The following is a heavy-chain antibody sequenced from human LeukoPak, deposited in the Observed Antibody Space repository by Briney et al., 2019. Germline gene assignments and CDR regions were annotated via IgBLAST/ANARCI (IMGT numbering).Heavy chain of an antibody. CDR2: ISAYNGHT. D-gene: IGHD4-17*01. V-gene: IGHV1-18*01. CDR3: ARLSRYGDYYFDY. Sequence: ASVKVSCKASGYTFTNYGISWVRQAPGQGLEWMGWISAYNGHTKYAQKVQGRVTMTRDTSTSTAYMELRSLRSDDTAVYYCARLSRYGDYYFDYWGQGTLVTVSS. J-gene: IGHJ4*02. CDR1: GYTFTNYG.